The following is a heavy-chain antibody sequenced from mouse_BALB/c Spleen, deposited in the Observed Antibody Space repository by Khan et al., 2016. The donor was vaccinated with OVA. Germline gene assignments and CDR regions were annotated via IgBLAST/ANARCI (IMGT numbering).Heavy chain of an antibody. V-gene: IGHV1S81*02. CDR1: GYTFTSYW. CDR2: TNPTNGRP. Sequence: QVQLKQSGAELVKAGASVKMSCKASGYTFTSYWMHWVKQRLGQGLEWFAETNPTNGRPYSNEKFKSKATLTVDKSSSTAYMLLSGPTFEDSAVYYGARIKKLVATYFGCWGQGTTLTVSS. J-gene: IGHJ2*01. D-gene: IGHD1-1*01. CDR3: ARIKKLVATYFGC.